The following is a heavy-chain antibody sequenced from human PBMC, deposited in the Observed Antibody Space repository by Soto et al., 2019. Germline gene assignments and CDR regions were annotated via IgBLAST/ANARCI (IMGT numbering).Heavy chain of an antibody. J-gene: IGHJ4*02. CDR1: GFTFSNAW. V-gene: IGHV3-15*01. D-gene: IGHD6-19*01. Sequence: GGSLRLSCAASGFTFSNAWMSWVRQAPGKGLEWIGLIKKRADGGTTEYAAPLKGRFTISRDDAKTTLYLQMSSLKIEDTAVYYCRTQWLDWGQGTLVTVSS. CDR2: IKKRADGGTT. CDR3: RTQWLD.